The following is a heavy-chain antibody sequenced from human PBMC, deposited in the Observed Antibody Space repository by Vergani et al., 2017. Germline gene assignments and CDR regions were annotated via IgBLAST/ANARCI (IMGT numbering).Heavy chain of an antibody. V-gene: IGHV1-69*01. CDR3: AGDQTSYGDYTTVY. CDR2: IIPIFGTA. Sequence: QVQLVQSGAEVKKPGSSVKVSCKASGGTFSSYAISWVRQAPGQGLEWMGGIIPIFGTANYAQKFQGRVTITADESTSTAYMELSSLRSEDTAVYYCAGDQTSYGDYTTVYWGQGTLVTVSS. J-gene: IGHJ4*02. D-gene: IGHD4-17*01. CDR1: GGTFSSYA.